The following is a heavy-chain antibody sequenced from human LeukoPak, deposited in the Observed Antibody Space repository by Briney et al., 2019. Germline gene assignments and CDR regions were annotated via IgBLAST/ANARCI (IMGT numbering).Heavy chain of an antibody. J-gene: IGHJ4*02. V-gene: IGHV1-18*01. CDR3: ARDRFGEFPADY. CDR1: GGTLSSYA. CDR2: ISGYSGNT. D-gene: IGHD3-10*01. Sequence: ASVKVSCKASGGTLSSYAISWVRQAPGQGLEWMGWISGYSGNTNYAQKFQGRVTMTTDTSTSTAYMELRSLRSDDTAVYFCARDRFGEFPADYWGQGTLVTVSS.